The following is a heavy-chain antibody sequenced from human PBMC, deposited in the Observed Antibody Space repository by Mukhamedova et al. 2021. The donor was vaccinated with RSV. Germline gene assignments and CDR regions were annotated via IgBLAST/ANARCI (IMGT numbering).Heavy chain of an antibody. CDR3: SRAHPQTGYFDY. D-gene: IGHD6-13*01. Sequence: STWAFHWVRQAPGKGLEWLAFISYDGSRTSFADSVKGRFTMSRDNSKNTVFLQMNSLKTEDTAVYYCSRAHPQTGYFDYWGQGTPVTV. CDR1: STWA. J-gene: IGHJ4*02. CDR2: ISYDGSRT. V-gene: IGHV3-30*04.